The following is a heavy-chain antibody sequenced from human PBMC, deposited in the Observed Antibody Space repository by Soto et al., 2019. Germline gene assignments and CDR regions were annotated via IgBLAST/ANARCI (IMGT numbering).Heavy chain of an antibody. CDR2: ISYDGSNK. CDR1: GFTFSSYA. CDR3: ARDRKPQYYDSSGPMDY. Sequence: QVQLVESGGGVVQPGRSLRLSCAASGFTFSSYAMHWVRQAPGKGLEWVAVISYDGSNKYYADSVKGRFTISRDNSKNTLYLQMNSLRAEDTAVYYCARDRKPQYYDSSGPMDYWGQGTLVTVSS. D-gene: IGHD3-22*01. J-gene: IGHJ4*02. V-gene: IGHV3-30-3*01.